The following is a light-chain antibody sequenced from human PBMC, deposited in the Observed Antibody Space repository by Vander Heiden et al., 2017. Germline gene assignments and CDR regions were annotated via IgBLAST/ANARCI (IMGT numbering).Light chain of an antibody. CDR1: NIGSKS. Sequence: SYVLTQPPSVSVAPGQSARITCGGNNIGSKSVYWYQQKPGQAPVLVVYDDSDRPAGIPERFPGSNSGNTATLTISRVEAGEEADYYCQVWDSSSDHVVFGGGTKLTVL. CDR2: DDS. V-gene: IGLV3-21*02. J-gene: IGLJ2*01. CDR3: QVWDSSSDHVV.